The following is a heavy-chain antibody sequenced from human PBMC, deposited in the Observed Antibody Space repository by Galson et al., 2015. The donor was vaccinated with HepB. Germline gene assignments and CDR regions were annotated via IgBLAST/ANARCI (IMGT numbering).Heavy chain of an antibody. Sequence: SLRLSCAASGFTFSSYAMHWVRQAPGKGLEWVAVIWYDGSNKYYADSVKGRFTISRDNSKNTLYLQMNSLRAEDTAVYYCATLTTNTDAFDIWGQGTMVTVSS. CDR1: GFTFSSYA. CDR3: ATLTTNTDAFDI. D-gene: IGHD4/OR15-4a*01. J-gene: IGHJ3*02. V-gene: IGHV3-33*08. CDR2: IWYDGSNK.